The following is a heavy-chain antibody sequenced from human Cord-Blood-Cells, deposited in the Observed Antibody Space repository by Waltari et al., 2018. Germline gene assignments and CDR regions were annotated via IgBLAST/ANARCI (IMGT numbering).Heavy chain of an antibody. V-gene: IGHV4-34*01. Sequence: QVQLQQWGAGLLKPSETLSLTCAVYGGSFSGYHWRLISRPPGKGLEWNVEINHSGSTNYNPSLKSRVTISVDTSKNQFSLKLSSVTAADTAVYYCARVVDYYDSSGYYYFDYWGQGTLVTVSS. CDR2: INHSGST. J-gene: IGHJ4*02. CDR3: ARVVDYYDSSGYYYFDY. CDR1: GGSFSGYH. D-gene: IGHD3-22*01.